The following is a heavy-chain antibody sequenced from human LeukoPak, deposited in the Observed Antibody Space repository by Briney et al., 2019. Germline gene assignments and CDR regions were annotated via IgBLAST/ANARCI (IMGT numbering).Heavy chain of an antibody. J-gene: IGHJ4*02. CDR3: ARIGKYQLHDY. Sequence: GASVRLCCNASEYTFTGYYMQWLRQAPGQGLEWRGWINPNSGGTNYAQKFPGRVTMTRDTSISTAYMKLSRLRSDDTAVYYCARIGKYQLHDYWGQGTLVTVSS. V-gene: IGHV1-2*02. CDR2: INPNSGGT. D-gene: IGHD2-2*01. CDR1: EYTFTGYY.